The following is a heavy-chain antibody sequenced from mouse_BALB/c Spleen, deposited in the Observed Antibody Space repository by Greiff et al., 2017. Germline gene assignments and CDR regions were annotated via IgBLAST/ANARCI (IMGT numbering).Heavy chain of an antibody. J-gene: IGHJ2*01. CDR1: GFNIKDTY. V-gene: IGHV14-3*02. D-gene: IGHD2-1*01. CDR2: IDPANGNT. Sequence: EVQLQQSGAELVKPGASVKLSCTASGFNIKDTYMHWVKQRPEQGLEWIGRIDPANGNTKYDPKFQGKATITADTSSNTAYLQLSSLTSEDTAVYYCASGGGNYGGYFDYWGQGTTLTVSA. CDR3: ASGGGNYGGYFDY.